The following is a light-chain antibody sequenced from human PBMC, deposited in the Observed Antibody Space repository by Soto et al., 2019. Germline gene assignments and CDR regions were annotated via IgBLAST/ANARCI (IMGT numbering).Light chain of an antibody. V-gene: IGKV1-39*01. CDR3: QQSYTTPIT. CDR2: AAS. J-gene: IGKJ5*01. CDR1: QTISSY. Sequence: DIQLTQSPSSLSASLGDCVIMTHRASQTISSYLNWYQQKPGKAPNLLVYAASSLQSGVPSRFTGSGSGTDFTLTISSLQPEDFATYFCQQSYTTPITFGQGTRLEI.